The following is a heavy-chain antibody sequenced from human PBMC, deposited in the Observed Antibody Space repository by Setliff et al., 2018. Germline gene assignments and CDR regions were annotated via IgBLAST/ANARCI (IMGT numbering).Heavy chain of an antibody. V-gene: IGHV4-61*09. CDR3: ARAGPTVTFFRVLVISWWDP. CDR1: GDSISSGSYY. Sequence: SETLSLTCTAPGDSISSGSYYWTWIRQPAGKGLEWIGHFHTGGSTNYNRSLRSRVSISVDTSKNQFSLKLSSVTAADTATYYCARAGPTVTFFRVLVISWWDPWGQGSLVTVSS. D-gene: IGHD3-3*01. J-gene: IGHJ5*02. CDR2: FHTGGST.